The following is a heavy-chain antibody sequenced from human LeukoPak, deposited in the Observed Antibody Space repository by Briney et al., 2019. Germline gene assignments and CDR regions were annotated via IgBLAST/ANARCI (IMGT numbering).Heavy chain of an antibody. D-gene: IGHD3-16*01. V-gene: IGHV1-46*01. Sequence: ASVKVSCKASGYTFTSYYIHWVRQAPGQGLEWMGRINPSGGSTTYAQKFQGRVIMTSDMSTSTVYMDLSSLRSEDTAVYYCARTFYEQMPHFDYWGQGTLVTVSS. J-gene: IGHJ4*02. CDR3: ARTFYEQMPHFDY. CDR2: INPSGGST. CDR1: GYTFTSYY.